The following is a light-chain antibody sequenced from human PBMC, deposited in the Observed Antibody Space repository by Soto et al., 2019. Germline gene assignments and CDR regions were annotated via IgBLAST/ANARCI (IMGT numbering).Light chain of an antibody. CDR1: SSDVGGYNY. CDR3: SSYTSSSTRV. Sequence: QSALTQPASVSGSPGQSITISCTGTSSDVGGYNYVSWYQQHPGKTPKLIIYEVSNRPSGVSNRFSGSKSGNTASLTISGLQADDEAEYYCSSYTSSSTRVFGTGTKLTVL. CDR2: EVS. V-gene: IGLV2-14*01. J-gene: IGLJ1*01.